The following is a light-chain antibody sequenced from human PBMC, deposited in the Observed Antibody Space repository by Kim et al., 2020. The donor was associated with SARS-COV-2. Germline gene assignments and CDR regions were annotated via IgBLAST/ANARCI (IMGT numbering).Light chain of an antibody. V-gene: IGKV3-20*01. J-gene: IGKJ1*01. CDR1: QSVSNNY. CDR3: QQYTSSPWT. CDR2: GAS. Sequence: SPGERATLSCRASQSVSNNYLAWYQQKPGQAPRLLIYGASSRATGIPDRFSGSGSGTDFTLTISRLEPEDFAVYYCQQYTSSPWTFGQGTKVDIK.